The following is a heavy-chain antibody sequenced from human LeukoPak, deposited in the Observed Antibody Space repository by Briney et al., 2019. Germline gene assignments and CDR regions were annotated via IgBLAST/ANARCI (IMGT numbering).Heavy chain of an antibody. CDR3: ATRYSYNWGFDY. V-gene: IGHV1-3*01. Sequence: ASVKVSCKASGYTFSTYAMHWVRQAPGQRLEWMGWINAGNGNTKYSQKFQGRVILTSDTSASTAYMELSSLRSEDTAVYYCATRYSYNWGFDYWGQGTLVTVSS. J-gene: IGHJ4*02. D-gene: IGHD5-18*01. CDR1: GYTFSTYA. CDR2: INAGNGNT.